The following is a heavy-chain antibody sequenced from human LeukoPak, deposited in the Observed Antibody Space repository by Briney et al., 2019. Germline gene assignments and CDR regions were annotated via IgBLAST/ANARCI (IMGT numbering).Heavy chain of an antibody. Sequence: GGSLRLSCAASGFTFSNYGMNWVRQAPGKGLEWVSYISSSSSLIYYADSVKGRFTISRDNAKNSLYLQMNSLRAEDTAVYYCARGYRTIDYWGQGTLVTVSS. CDR3: ARGYRTIDY. V-gene: IGHV3-48*04. CDR2: ISSSSSLI. J-gene: IGHJ4*02. D-gene: IGHD2-2*01. CDR1: GFTFSNYG.